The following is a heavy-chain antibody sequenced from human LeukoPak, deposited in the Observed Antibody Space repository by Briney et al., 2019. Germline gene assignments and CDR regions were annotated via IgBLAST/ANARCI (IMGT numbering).Heavy chain of an antibody. D-gene: IGHD6-13*01. CDR2: ISYDGSNT. Sequence: GGSLRLSCAASGFTFSSYAMHWVRQAPGKGLEWVAVISYDGSNTYYADSVKGRFTISRDNSKNTLYLQMNSLRAEDTAVYYCARDSLTYSSSWLDYWGQGTLVTVSS. CDR3: ARDSLTYSSSWLDY. V-gene: IGHV3-30-3*01. J-gene: IGHJ4*02. CDR1: GFTFSSYA.